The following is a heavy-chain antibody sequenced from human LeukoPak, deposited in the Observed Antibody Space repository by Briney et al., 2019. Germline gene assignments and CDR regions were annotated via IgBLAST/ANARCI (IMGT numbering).Heavy chain of an antibody. CDR1: GGSISSYY. CDR3: ARVRGRYDFYFDY. D-gene: IGHD3-3*01. CDR2: IYYSGST. Sequence: SETLSLTCTVSGGSISSYYWSWIRQPPGKGLEWIGYIYYSGSTNYNPSLKSRVTISVDTSKNQFSPKLSSVTAADTAVYYCARVRGRYDFYFDYWGQGTLVTVSS. J-gene: IGHJ4*02. V-gene: IGHV4-59*01.